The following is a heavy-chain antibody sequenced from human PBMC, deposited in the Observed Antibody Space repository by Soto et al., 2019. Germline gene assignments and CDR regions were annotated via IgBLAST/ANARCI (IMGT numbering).Heavy chain of an antibody. CDR1: GGSIGSTNW. J-gene: IGHJ4*02. CDR3: ARRVDDWSSTLDVY. D-gene: IGHD3-9*01. V-gene: IGHV4-4*02. CDR2: IYHSGST. Sequence: QVQLQESGPGLVKPSGTLSLTCAVSGGSIGSTNWWTWVRQPPGKGLEWIGEIYHSGSTNYNPSLQSRVTISVDKSKNHFSLKLSSVTAADTAIYYCARRVDDWSSTLDVYWGQGTLVTVSS.